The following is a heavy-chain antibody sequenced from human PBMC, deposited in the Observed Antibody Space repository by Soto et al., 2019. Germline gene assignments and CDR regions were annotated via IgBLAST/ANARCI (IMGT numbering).Heavy chain of an antibody. CDR3: AKDMETTVTLPDY. J-gene: IGHJ4*02. D-gene: IGHD4-17*01. CDR1: GFTFDDYA. V-gene: IGHV3-9*01. CDR2: ISWNSGSI. Sequence: GGSLRLSCAASGFTFDDYAMHWVRQAPGKGLEWVSGISWNSGSIGYADSVKGRFTISRDNAKNSLYLQMNSLRAEDTALYYCAKDMETTVTLPDYWGQGTLVTVSS.